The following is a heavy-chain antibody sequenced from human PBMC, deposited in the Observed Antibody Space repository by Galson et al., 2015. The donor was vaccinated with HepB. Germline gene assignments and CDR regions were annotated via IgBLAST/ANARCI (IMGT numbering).Heavy chain of an antibody. CDR2: IDPSDSYT. Sequence: QSGAEVTKPGESLRISCKGSGNSFTNYWISWVRQMPGKGLEWMGRIDPSDSYTNYSPSFQGHVTISADKSMSIAFLQWSSLKASDTAMYYCARHAPSYSSSSMDYWGQGTPVTVSS. J-gene: IGHJ4*02. V-gene: IGHV5-10-1*01. D-gene: IGHD6-6*01. CDR3: ARHAPSYSSSSMDY. CDR1: GNSFTNYW.